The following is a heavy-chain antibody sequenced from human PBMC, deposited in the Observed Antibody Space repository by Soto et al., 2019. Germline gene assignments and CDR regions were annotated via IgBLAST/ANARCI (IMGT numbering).Heavy chain of an antibody. J-gene: IGHJ4*02. V-gene: IGHV4-31*03. CDR3: AAKLGTTHYFDF. Sequence: SETLSLTCSVSGYPVSSGSCYWTWVRQHPVKGLEWIGYIYHTGSTYYNPSLQSRLIMSIDTSKNQFSLHLYSVTAADTAVYFCAAKLGTTHYFDFWGQGSLVTVSS. CDR1: GYPVSSGSCY. CDR2: IYHTGST. D-gene: IGHD7-27*01.